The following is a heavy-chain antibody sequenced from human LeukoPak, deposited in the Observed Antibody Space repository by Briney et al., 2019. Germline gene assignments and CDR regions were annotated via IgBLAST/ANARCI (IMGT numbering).Heavy chain of an antibody. V-gene: IGHV4-34*01. Sequence: PSETLSLTCAVYGGSFSGYYWSWIRQPPGKGLEWIGEINHSGSTNYNPSLKSRVTISVDTSKNQFSLKLSSVTAADTAVYYCARFNYHDYGDSLDDYWGQGTLVTVSS. CDR2: INHSGST. J-gene: IGHJ4*02. CDR3: ARFNYHDYGDSLDDY. D-gene: IGHD4-17*01. CDR1: GGSFSGYY.